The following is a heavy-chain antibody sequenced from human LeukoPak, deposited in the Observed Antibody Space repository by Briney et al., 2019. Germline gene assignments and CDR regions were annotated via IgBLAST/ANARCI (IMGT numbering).Heavy chain of an antibody. Sequence: GGSLRLSCAASGFTVSSYGMHWVRQAPGKGLEWVAVIWYDGSNKYYADSVKGRFTISRDNSKNTLYLQMNSLRAEDTAVYYCARGLWRGQRLASDYWGQGTLVTVSS. D-gene: IGHD6-19*01. CDR3: ARGLWRGQRLASDY. CDR2: IWYDGSNK. CDR1: GFTVSSYG. V-gene: IGHV3-33*01. J-gene: IGHJ4*02.